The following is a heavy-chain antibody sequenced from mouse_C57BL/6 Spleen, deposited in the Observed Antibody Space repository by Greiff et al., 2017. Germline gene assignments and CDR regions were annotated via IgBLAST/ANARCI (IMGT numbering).Heavy chain of an antibody. CDR2: IYPGDGDT. CDR3: ARRITTVEYYFDY. V-gene: IGHV1-82*01. Sequence: VQRVESGPELVKPGASVKISCKASGYAFSSSWMNWVKQRPGKGLEWIGRIYPGDGDTNYNGKFKGKATLTADKSSSTAYMQLSSLTSEDSAVYFCARRITTVEYYFDYWGQGTTLTVSS. J-gene: IGHJ2*01. D-gene: IGHD1-1*01. CDR1: GYAFSSSW.